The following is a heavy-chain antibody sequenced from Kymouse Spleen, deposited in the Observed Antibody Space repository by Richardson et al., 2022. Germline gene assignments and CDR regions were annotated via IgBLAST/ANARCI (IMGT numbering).Heavy chain of an antibody. CDR1: GFTFSSYS. Sequence: EVQLVESGGGLVQPGGSLRLSCAASGFTFSSYSMNWVRQAPGKGLEWVSYISSSSSTIYYADSVKGRFTISRDNAKNSLYLQMNSLRDEDTAVYYCARGGGTGTTGHGMDVWGQGTTVTVSS. CDR3: ARGGGTGTTGHGMDV. CDR2: ISSSSSTI. J-gene: IGHJ6*02. V-gene: IGHV3-48*02. D-gene: IGHD1-7*01.